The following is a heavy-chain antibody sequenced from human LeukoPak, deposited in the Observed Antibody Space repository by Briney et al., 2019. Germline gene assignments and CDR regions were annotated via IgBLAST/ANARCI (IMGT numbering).Heavy chain of an antibody. CDR1: GITFRSHA. J-gene: IGHJ4*02. CDR2: ISSSGGST. CDR3: AKDGSSSWFGDFDY. Sequence: PGGSLRLSCAAYGITFRSHAMSWVRQAPGKGLEWVSGISSSGGSTYYADSAKGRFTISRDNSKNTLYLQMNSLRAEDTAVYYCAKDGSSSWFGDFDYWGQGTLVTVSS. D-gene: IGHD6-13*01. V-gene: IGHV3-23*01.